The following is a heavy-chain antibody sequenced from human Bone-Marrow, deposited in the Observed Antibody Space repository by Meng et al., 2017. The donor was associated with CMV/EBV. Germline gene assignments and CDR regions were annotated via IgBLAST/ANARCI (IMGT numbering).Heavy chain of an antibody. J-gene: IGHJ4*02. CDR2: NKSKNDGGTT. V-gene: IGHV3-15*07. CDR1: GCTVSHGW. Sequence: SSVGSGCTVSHGWMTWVRQASGKGLEWVGSNKSKNDGGTTEYAASVEGRFTVSRDDSKNTVSLETTSLQTEDPAVYYCATGGYYLDFWGLGIPVTVSS. CDR3: ATGGYYLDF.